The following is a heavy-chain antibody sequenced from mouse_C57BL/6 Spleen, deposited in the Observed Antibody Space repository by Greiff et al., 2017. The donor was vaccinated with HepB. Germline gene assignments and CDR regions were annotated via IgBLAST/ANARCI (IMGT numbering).Heavy chain of an antibody. Sequence: EVKLEESGGGLVQPGGSLSLSCAASGFTFTDYYMSWVRQPPGKALEWLGFIRNKANGYTTEYSASVKGRFTISRDNSQSILYLQLNALRAEDSATYYCARYATVVAYWYFDVWGTGTTVTVSS. CDR3: ARYATVVAYWYFDV. CDR1: GFTFTDYY. CDR2: IRNKANGYTT. D-gene: IGHD1-1*01. V-gene: IGHV7-3*01. J-gene: IGHJ1*03.